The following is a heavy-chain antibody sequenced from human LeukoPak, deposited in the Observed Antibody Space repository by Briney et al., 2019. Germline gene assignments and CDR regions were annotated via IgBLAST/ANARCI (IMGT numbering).Heavy chain of an antibody. J-gene: IGHJ5*02. D-gene: IGHD6-6*01. CDR3: ARLAPEYSSSSLGDNWFDP. CDR2: IYPGDSDT. Sequence: GESLKISCKGSGYSFTSYWIGWVRQMPGKGLEWMGIIYPGDSDTRYSPSFQGQVTISADKSISTAYLQWSSLKASDTAMYYCARLAPEYSSSSLGDNWFDPWGQGTLVTVSS. V-gene: IGHV5-51*01. CDR1: GYSFTSYW.